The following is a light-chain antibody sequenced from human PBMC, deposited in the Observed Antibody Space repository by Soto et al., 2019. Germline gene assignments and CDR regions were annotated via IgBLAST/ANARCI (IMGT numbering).Light chain of an antibody. Sequence: QTVVTQPPSASGTPWQRVTISCSGSSSNIGSNYVYWYQQLPGTAPKLLIYRNNQRPSGVPDRFSGSKSGTSASLAISGLRSEDEADYYCAAWDDSLSGVVFGGGTKLTVL. CDR2: RNN. CDR1: SSNIGSNY. V-gene: IGLV1-47*01. J-gene: IGLJ2*01. CDR3: AAWDDSLSGVV.